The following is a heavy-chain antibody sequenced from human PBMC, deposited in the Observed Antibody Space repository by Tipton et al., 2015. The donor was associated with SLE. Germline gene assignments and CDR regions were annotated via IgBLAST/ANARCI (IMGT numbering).Heavy chain of an antibody. Sequence: LRLSCTVSGGSISSYYWSWLRRPAGGGLEWIGRIYTNENTNYNPSLKSRVTMSVDTSKNHFSLKLISVTAADTAVYYCAREFLNPVTTVHYYFDLWGRGTLVTVSS. V-gene: IGHV4-4*07. J-gene: IGHJ2*01. D-gene: IGHD4-11*01. CDR3: AREFLNPVTTVHYYFDL. CDR2: IYTNENT. CDR1: GGSISSYY.